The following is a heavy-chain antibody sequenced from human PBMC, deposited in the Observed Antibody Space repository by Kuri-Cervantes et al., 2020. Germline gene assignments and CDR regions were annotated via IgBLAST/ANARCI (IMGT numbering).Heavy chain of an antibody. D-gene: IGHD3-10*01. Sequence: GEYLNISWAASGFTFSSYAMSWVRQAPGKGLEWVSGINWDGGRTGYADSVKGRFTFSRDNAKNTLHLQMKSLRDDDTAVYYCVRGLEYAGENYRFSYHFDNWGQGSLVTVSS. CDR3: VRGLEYAGENYRFSYHFDN. V-gene: IGHV3-20*04. CDR2: INWDGGRT. CDR1: GFTFSSYA. J-gene: IGHJ4*02.